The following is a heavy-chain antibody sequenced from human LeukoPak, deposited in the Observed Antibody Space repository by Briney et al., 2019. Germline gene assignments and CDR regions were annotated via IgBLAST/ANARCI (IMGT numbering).Heavy chain of an antibody. Sequence: SETLSLTCTVSGGSISSYYWSWVRQPPGKGLEWIGYIYYSGSTNYNPSLKSRVTISVDTSKNQFSLKLSSVTAADTAVYYCAKGGRGDCYFDYWGQGTLVTVSS. CDR2: IYYSGST. V-gene: IGHV4-59*01. CDR1: GGSISSYY. CDR3: AKGGRGDCYFDY. D-gene: IGHD2-21*02. J-gene: IGHJ4*02.